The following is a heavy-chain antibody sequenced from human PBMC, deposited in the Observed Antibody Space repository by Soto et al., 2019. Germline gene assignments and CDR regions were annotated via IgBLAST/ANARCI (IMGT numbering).Heavy chain of an antibody. CDR2: IYWDDDK. Sequence: QITLKESGPTLVKPTQTLTLTCTFSGFSLSTSGVGVGWIRQPPGKALEWLALIYWDDDKRYSPSLKSRLTTSKNTSISQVVHTLTNLLPVDTATYYCAHRPSYCSGGNCYPGFDYWGQGTLVTVSS. V-gene: IGHV2-5*02. D-gene: IGHD2-15*01. CDR3: AHRPSYCSGGNCYPGFDY. CDR1: GFSLSTSGVG. J-gene: IGHJ4*02.